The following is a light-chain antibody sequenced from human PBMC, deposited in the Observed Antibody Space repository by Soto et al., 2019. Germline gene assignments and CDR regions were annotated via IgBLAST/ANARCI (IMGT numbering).Light chain of an antibody. Sequence: QSALTQPASVSGSPGQSITLSCTGTSSDVGGYYSVSWYQQHPGKAPKLMLYDVTNRPSGVSHRFSGSKSGNTASLPISGLQAEDEAAYYCSSYTSSSTEVFGTGTKVTVL. CDR1: SSDVGGYYS. V-gene: IGLV2-14*01. CDR2: DVT. J-gene: IGLJ1*01. CDR3: SSYTSSSTEV.